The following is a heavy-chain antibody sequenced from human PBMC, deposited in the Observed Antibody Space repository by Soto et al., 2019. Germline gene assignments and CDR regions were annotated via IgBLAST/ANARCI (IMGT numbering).Heavy chain of an antibody. CDR2: ISASGTST. J-gene: IGHJ3*01. D-gene: IGHD5-12*01. Sequence: EVQLVESGGGLVQPGGSLRLSCAASGFTFNRHSMRWVRQAPGKGLEWVSYISASGTSTQYADFVRGRLTVSRDNAKNSLYLQINRLREDDTAVYYCARDLLLVASATGAFDVWGQGTTVTVS. CDR1: GFTFNRHS. CDR3: ARDLLLVASATGAFDV. V-gene: IGHV3-48*02.